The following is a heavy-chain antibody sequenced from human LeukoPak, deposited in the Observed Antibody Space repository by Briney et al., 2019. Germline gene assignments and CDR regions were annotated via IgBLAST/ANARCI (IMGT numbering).Heavy chain of an antibody. CDR1: GYTFTSYG. J-gene: IGHJ6*02. V-gene: IGHV1-18*01. CDR2: ISAYNGNT. Sequence: ASVKVSCKASGYTFTSYGISWVRQAPGQGLEWMGWISAYNGNTNYPQKLRDRVTMTTDTSTSTAYMELRSLRSDDTAVYYCARESRYYYDSSDYYGNYYYYGMDVWGRGTTVTVSS. D-gene: IGHD3-22*01. CDR3: ARESRYYYDSSDYYGNYYYYGMDV.